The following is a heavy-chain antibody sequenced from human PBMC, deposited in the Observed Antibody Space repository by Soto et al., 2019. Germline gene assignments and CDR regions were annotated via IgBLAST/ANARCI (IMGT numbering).Heavy chain of an antibody. CDR1: GFTFGDYA. J-gene: IGHJ6*02. Sequence: PGGSLRLSCTASGFTFGDYAMSWFRQAPGKGLEWVGFIRSKAYGGTTEYAASVKGRFTISRDESKSIAYLQMNSLKTEDTAVYYCTREQGLVTPHFYYGMDVWGQGTTVTVSS. CDR2: IRSKAYGGTT. CDR3: TREQGLVTPHFYYGMDV. D-gene: IGHD6-19*01. V-gene: IGHV3-49*03.